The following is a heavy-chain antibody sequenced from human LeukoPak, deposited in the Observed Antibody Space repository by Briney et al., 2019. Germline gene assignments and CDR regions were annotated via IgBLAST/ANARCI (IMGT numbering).Heavy chain of an antibody. CDR3: ARGLPMVRGVSNYYYYMDV. Sequence: GASVKVSCKASGYTFTSYGISWVRQAPGQGLEWMGWISAYNGNTNYAQKLQGRVTMTTDTSTSTAYMELRSLRSDDTAVYYCARGLPMVRGVSNYYYYMDVWGKGTTVTISS. V-gene: IGHV1-18*01. CDR1: GYTFTSYG. J-gene: IGHJ6*03. CDR2: ISAYNGNT. D-gene: IGHD3-10*01.